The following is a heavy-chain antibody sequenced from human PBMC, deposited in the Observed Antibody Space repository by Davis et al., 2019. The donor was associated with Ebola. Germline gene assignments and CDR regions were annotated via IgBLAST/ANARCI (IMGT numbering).Heavy chain of an antibody. J-gene: IGHJ6*03. CDR1: GGSFNGYY. CDR3: ARGRRTIFGVVIAPYYYMDV. Sequence: PSETLSLTCAVYGGSFNGYYWSWIRQPPGKGLEWIGEINHSGSTNYNPSLKSRVTISVDTSKNQFSLELSSVTAADTAVYYCARGRRTIFGVVIAPYYYMDVWGKGTTVTVSS. D-gene: IGHD3-3*01. CDR2: INHSGST. V-gene: IGHV4-34*01.